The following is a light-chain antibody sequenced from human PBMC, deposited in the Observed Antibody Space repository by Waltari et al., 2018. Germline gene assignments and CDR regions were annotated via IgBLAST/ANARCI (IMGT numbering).Light chain of an antibody. J-gene: IGKJ1*01. Sequence: DIQMTQSPSSLSASVGDRVTITCRASQSISSYLNWYQIKPGKAPKPLIYDASRLQSGVPSRFSGSGSGTDFTLTISSLQPDDFAIYHCQQSFSTPWTFGQGTNVEI. CDR2: DAS. CDR3: QQSFSTPWT. V-gene: IGKV1-39*01. CDR1: QSISSY.